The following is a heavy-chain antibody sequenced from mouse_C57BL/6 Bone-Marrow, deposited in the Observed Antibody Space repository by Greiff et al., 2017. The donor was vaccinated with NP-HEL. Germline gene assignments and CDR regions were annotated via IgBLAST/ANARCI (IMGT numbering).Heavy chain of an antibody. CDR1: GYTFTSYW. CDR3: AIYGNHPTYYFDY. D-gene: IGHD2-1*01. J-gene: IGHJ2*01. CDR2: INPSSGYT. V-gene: IGHV1-7*01. Sequence: QVHVKQSGAELAKPGASVKLSCKASGYTFTSYWMHWVKQRPGQGLEWIGYINPSSGYTKYNQKFKDKATLTADKSSSTAYMQLSSLTYEDSAVYYCAIYGNHPTYYFDYWGQGTTLTVSS.